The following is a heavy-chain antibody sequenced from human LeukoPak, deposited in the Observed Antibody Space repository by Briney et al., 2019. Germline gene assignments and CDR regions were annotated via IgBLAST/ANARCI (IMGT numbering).Heavy chain of an antibody. Sequence: GGSLRLSCAASGFTFSNYAMNWVRQAPGKGLEWVSTVSGSGGFTYYADSVKGRLTISRDNSKNTLYLQMNSLRAEDTAVYYCAKAPAFCSSTNCPRLYYFDYWGQGTLATVSS. D-gene: IGHD2-2*01. CDR3: AKAPAFCSSTNCPRLYYFDY. J-gene: IGHJ4*02. CDR1: GFTFSNYA. CDR2: VSGSGGFT. V-gene: IGHV3-23*01.